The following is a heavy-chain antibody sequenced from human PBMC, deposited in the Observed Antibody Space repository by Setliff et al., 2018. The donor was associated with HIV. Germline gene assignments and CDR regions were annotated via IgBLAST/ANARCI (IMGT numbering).Heavy chain of an antibody. CDR1: GASITSGGHY. CDR2: IHSGGST. D-gene: IGHD1-26*01. J-gene: IGHJ3*02. Sequence: PSETLSLTCSVPGASITSGGHYWTWIRQHPERGLEWIGHIHSGGSTFYNPSLKSRLIISLDTSENQLSLKLRSVTAADTAVYYCAREGTYSGTYWVRRVASFDIWGQGTMVTVSS. CDR3: AREGTYSGTYWVRRVASFDI. V-gene: IGHV4-31*03.